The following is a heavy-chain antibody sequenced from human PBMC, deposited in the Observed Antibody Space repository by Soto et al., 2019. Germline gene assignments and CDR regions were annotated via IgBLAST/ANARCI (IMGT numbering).Heavy chain of an antibody. J-gene: IGHJ6*03. CDR1: GFTFSSFG. D-gene: IGHD3-3*01. V-gene: IGHV3-23*01. Sequence: PGGSLRLSCAASGFTFSSFGMNWVRQAPGKGLEWVSAISGSGGSTYYADSVKGRFTISRDNSKNTLDLQMNSLRAEDTAVYYCAKKNFWSDYVTYYYYYMDVWGKGTTVTVSS. CDR3: AKKNFWSDYVTYYYYYMDV. CDR2: ISGSGGST.